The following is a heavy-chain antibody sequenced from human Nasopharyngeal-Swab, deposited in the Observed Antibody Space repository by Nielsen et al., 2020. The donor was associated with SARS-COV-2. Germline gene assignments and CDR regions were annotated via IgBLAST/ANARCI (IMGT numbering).Heavy chain of an antibody. D-gene: IGHD5-12*01. Sequence: GESLKISCAASGFTFSSYAMHWVRQAPGKGLEWVAVISYDGSNKYYADSVKGRFTISRDNSKNTLYLQMNSLRAEDTAVYYCARVEGGYDGYYFDYWGQGTLVTVSS. CDR1: GFTFSSYA. J-gene: IGHJ4*02. CDR2: ISYDGSNK. CDR3: ARVEGGYDGYYFDY. V-gene: IGHV3-30-3*01.